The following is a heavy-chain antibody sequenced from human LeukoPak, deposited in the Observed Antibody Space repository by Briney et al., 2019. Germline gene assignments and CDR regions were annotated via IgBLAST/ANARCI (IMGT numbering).Heavy chain of an antibody. CDR1: EFTFSNYA. Sequence: PGGSLRLSCAASEFTFSNYAMNWVRKAPGKGLEWVSGISGGGGSTYYADSVKGRFTISRDNSKNTLYLQMDSPRAEDTALYYCAKGSGINHYHWIDPWGQGTLVTVSS. CDR2: ISGGGGST. D-gene: IGHD1-14*01. V-gene: IGHV3-23*01. J-gene: IGHJ5*02. CDR3: AKGSGINHYHWIDP.